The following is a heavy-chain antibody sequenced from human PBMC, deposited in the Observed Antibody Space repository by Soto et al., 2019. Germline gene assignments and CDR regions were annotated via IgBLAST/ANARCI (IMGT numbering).Heavy chain of an antibody. CDR2: IHSSGTT. D-gene: IGHD1-7*01. V-gene: IGHV4-4*07. Sequence: NPSETLSLTCTVSSGSINSVYWAWMRQPAGKGLEWIGRIHSSGTTNYNPSLSSRVTMSVDPSKNQFSLRLTSVTAADTAVYYCARDRIIGTSYSDYWGQGILVTVSS. CDR1: SGSINSVY. CDR3: ARDRIIGTSYSDY. J-gene: IGHJ4*02.